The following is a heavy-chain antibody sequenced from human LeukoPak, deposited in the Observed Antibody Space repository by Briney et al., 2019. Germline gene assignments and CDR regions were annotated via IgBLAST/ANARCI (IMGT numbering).Heavy chain of an antibody. CDR1: GGSFSGYY. D-gene: IGHD5-12*01. J-gene: IGHJ4*02. Sequence: LETLSLTCAVYGGSFSGYYWSWIRQPPGKGLEWIGEINHSGSTNYNPSLKSRVTISVDTSKNQFSLKLSSVTAADTAVYYCARGYVSDYWGQGTLVTVSS. CDR3: ARGYVSDY. CDR2: INHSGST. V-gene: IGHV4-34*01.